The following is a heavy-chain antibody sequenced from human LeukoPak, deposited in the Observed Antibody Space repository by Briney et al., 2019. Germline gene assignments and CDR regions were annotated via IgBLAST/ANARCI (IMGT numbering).Heavy chain of an antibody. V-gene: IGHV4-59*01. D-gene: IGHD5-12*01. J-gene: IGHJ6*02. CDR1: GGSIRSYY. CDR2: IYYCGST. Sequence: SEPLSLTCTVSGGSIRSYYWIWIRQPPGKGLDWIGYIYYCGSTNYNPSLKSRVTISVDTSTNQFSLKLSSVTAADTAVYYCARVRGVATISVYYYYGMDVWGQGTTVTVSS. CDR3: ARVRGVATISVYYYYGMDV.